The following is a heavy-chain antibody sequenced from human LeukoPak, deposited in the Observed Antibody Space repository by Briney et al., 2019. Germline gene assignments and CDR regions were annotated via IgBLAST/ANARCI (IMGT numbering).Heavy chain of an antibody. CDR1: GFTFNSYT. CDR3: AELGITMIGGV. CDR2: ISDSGYST. Sequence: GGSLRLSCAASGFTFNSYTMSWVRQAPGKGLEWVSAISDSGYSTYYADSVKGRFTISRDRSKNTVYLQMNGLRAEDTAVYYCAELGITMIGGVWGKGTTVTISS. D-gene: IGHD3-10*02. V-gene: IGHV3-23*01. J-gene: IGHJ6*04.